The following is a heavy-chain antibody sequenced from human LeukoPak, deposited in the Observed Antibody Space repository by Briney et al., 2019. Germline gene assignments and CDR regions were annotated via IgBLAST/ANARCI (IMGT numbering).Heavy chain of an antibody. Sequence: ASVKVSCKASGYTFTSYGISWVRQAPGQGLEWMGWISAYNGNTNYAQKLQGRVTMTTDTSTSTAYMELRSLRSDDTAVYYCASQPYDYYDSSGYYVDYWGQGTLVTVSS. CDR2: ISAYNGNT. CDR3: ASQPYDYYDSSGYYVDY. D-gene: IGHD3-22*01. CDR1: GYTFTSYG. J-gene: IGHJ4*02. V-gene: IGHV1-18*01.